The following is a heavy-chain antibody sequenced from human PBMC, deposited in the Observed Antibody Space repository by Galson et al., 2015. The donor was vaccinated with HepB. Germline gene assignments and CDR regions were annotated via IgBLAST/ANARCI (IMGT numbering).Heavy chain of an antibody. CDR3: AGEEVDYGSGSYSDYNWFDP. V-gene: IGHV3-21*01. CDR1: GFTFSIYS. CDR2: ISSSSSYI. J-gene: IGHJ5*02. Sequence: SLRLSCAASGFTFSIYSMNWVRQAPGKGLEWVSSISSSSSYIYYADSVKGRFTTSRDNAKNSLYLQMNSLRAEDTAVYYCAGEEVDYGSGSYSDYNWFDPWGQGTLVTVSS. D-gene: IGHD3-10*01.